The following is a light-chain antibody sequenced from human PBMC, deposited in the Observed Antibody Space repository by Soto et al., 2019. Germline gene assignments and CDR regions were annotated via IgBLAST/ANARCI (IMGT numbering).Light chain of an antibody. CDR3: NSSSGSSTYV. CDR1: SSDVGSYYR. CDR2: DVS. V-gene: IGLV2-18*02. J-gene: IGLJ1*01. Sequence: QSVLTQPPSVSGSPGQSVTISCTGTSSDVGSYYRVSWYQQPPGAAPKLMIYDVSNRPSGVPDRFSGSKSGNTASLTISGLHDDEDADYYCNSSSGSSTYVFGTGTKLTVL.